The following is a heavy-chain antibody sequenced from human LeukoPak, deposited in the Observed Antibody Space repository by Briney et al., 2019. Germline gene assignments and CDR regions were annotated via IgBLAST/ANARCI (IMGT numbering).Heavy chain of an antibody. CDR2: INNDGTDT. Sequence: PGGSLRLSCAASGFTFTSYWIHWVRQAPGKGLMWVSRINNDGTDTIYADSVRGRFTISRDNAKNTLYLQMNSLGVEDTAAYYCARGGFSHGFDIWGQGTMVTVSS. J-gene: IGHJ3*02. V-gene: IGHV3-74*01. CDR1: GFTFTSYW. CDR3: ARGGFSHGFDI.